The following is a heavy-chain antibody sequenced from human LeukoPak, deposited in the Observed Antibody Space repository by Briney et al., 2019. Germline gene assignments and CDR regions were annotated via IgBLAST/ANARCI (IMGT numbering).Heavy chain of an antibody. Sequence: GGSLRLSCAASGFTFNTYGMSWVRQAPGKGLEWVSGISGSGENTYYADSVKGRFTISRDNAKNSLYLQMNSLRAEDTALYYCARDGLLWFGEGSGYWGQGTLVTVSS. CDR3: ARDGLLWFGEGSGY. CDR1: GFTFNTYG. V-gene: IGHV3-23*01. D-gene: IGHD3-10*01. J-gene: IGHJ4*02. CDR2: ISGSGENT.